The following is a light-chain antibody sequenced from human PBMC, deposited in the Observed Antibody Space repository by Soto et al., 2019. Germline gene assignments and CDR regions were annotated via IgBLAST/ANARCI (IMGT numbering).Light chain of an antibody. Sequence: QPVLTQPASVSGSPGQSITISCTGTSSDVGGYNYVSWYQQHPGKAPKLMIYDVSNRPSGVSNRFSGSKSGNTASLTISGLQAEDEADYYCSSYTSSPVVFGGGTKVTVL. CDR1: SSDVGGYNY. CDR2: DVS. J-gene: IGLJ2*01. V-gene: IGLV2-14*01. CDR3: SSYTSSPVV.